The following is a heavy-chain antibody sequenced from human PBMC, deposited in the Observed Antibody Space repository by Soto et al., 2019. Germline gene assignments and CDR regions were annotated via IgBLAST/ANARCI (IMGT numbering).Heavy chain of an antibody. D-gene: IGHD3-10*01. J-gene: IGHJ6*02. CDR2: ISDYNGNT. CDR1: GYTFNNYG. CDR3: ARDGYYGSGSYGMDV. Sequence: QVQLVQSGAEVKKPGASVKVSCKTSGYTFNNYGISWVRQAPGQGLEWMGWISDYNGNTNYPQKYQGRVTVTTDISTKTVYMVLTSLRSDDTAVYYCARDGYYGSGSYGMDVWGRGTTVSVSS. V-gene: IGHV1-18*01.